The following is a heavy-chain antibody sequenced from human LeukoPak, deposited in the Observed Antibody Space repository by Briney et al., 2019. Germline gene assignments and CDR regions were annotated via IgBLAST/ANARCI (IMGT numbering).Heavy chain of an antibody. V-gene: IGHV3-23*01. Sequence: PGGSLRLSCAASGFTFSSFAMSWVRQAPGKGLEWVSEISNLATINYADSVKGRFTMSRDNSKNTLYLQMNSLRAEDTAVYYCARRLYFCWYLFDYWGQGTLVTVSS. D-gene: IGHD3-9*01. CDR3: ARRLYFCWYLFDY. J-gene: IGHJ4*02. CDR2: ISNLATI. CDR1: GFTFSSFA.